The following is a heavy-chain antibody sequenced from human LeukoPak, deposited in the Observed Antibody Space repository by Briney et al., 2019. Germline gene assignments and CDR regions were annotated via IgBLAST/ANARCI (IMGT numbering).Heavy chain of an antibody. Sequence: TLSLTCTVSGGSISSGSYYWSWIRQPAGKGLEWIGRIYTSGSTNYNPSLKSRVTISVDTSKNQFSLKLSSVTAADTAVYYCARGVGGVAARFDYWGRGTLVTVSS. V-gene: IGHV4-61*02. CDR2: IYTSGST. J-gene: IGHJ4*02. CDR1: GGSISSGSYY. D-gene: IGHD6-6*01. CDR3: ARGVGGVAARFDY.